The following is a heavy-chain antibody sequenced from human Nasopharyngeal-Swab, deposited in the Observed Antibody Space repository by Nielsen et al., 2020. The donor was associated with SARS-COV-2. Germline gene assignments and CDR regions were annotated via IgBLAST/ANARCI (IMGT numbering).Heavy chain of an antibody. Sequence: VRQMPGKELEWVGRIGDKAHNYATTYAASVKGRFTISRDDSKNTAFLQMDSLKTEDTALYYCTTDYYFDHWGQGTLVTVSS. J-gene: IGHJ4*02. CDR2: IGDKAHNYAT. CDR3: TTDYYFDH. V-gene: IGHV3-73*01.